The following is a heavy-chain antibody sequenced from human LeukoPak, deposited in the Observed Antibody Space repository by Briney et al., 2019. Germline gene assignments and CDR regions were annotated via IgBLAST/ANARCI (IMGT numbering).Heavy chain of an antibody. Sequence: GGSLRLSCAASGFTFSSYAMPWVRQAPGKGLEWVAVISYDGSNKYYADSVKGRFTISRDNSKNTLYLQMNSLRAEDTAVYYCARPYYYDSSGYLSGYFDYWGQGTLVTVSS. CDR2: ISYDGSNK. CDR1: GFTFSSYA. V-gene: IGHV3-30*04. J-gene: IGHJ4*02. CDR3: ARPYYYDSSGYLSGYFDY. D-gene: IGHD3-22*01.